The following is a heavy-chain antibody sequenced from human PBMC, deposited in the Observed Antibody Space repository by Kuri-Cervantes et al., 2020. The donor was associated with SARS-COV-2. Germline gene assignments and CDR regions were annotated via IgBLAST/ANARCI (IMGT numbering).Heavy chain of an antibody. CDR3: ARAIYGFWSVYSVVAPYYYYMDV. D-gene: IGHD3-3*01. V-gene: IGHV3-53*01. J-gene: IGHJ6*03. Sequence: GESLKISCAASGFTVSSDYMNWVRQAPGKGLEWVSVIYSGGSTYYAASAKGRFTISRDKSKNTLFLQMTSLRADDTAVYYCARAIYGFWSVYSVVAPYYYYMDVWGDGTPVTVSS. CDR2: IYSGGST. CDR1: GFTVSSDY.